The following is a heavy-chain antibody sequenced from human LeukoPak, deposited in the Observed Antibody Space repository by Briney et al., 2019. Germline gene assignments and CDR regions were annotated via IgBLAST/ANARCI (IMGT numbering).Heavy chain of an antibody. CDR3: ARGTSSGWSSKYFQH. Sequence: SETLSLTCAVYGGPFSGYYWSWIRQPPGKGLEWIGEINHSGSTNYNPSLKSRVTISEDTSKNQFSLKLSSVTAADTAVYYCARGTSSGWSSKYFQHWGQGTLVTVSS. J-gene: IGHJ1*01. D-gene: IGHD6-19*01. V-gene: IGHV4-34*01. CDR1: GGPFSGYY. CDR2: INHSGST.